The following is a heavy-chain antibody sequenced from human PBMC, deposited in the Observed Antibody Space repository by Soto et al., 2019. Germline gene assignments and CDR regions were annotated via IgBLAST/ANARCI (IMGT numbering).Heavy chain of an antibody. J-gene: IGHJ5*02. CDR1: SYSISSGFF. CDR3: ARGTNSLDL. CDR2: IYHTGDT. Sequence: SETLSLTCVVSSYSISSGFFWAWIRQPPGKGLEWVGSIYHTGDTHYNPSLRSQVSMSVDTSKNHFSLRLTYLTAADTAVYFCARGTNSLDLWGQGILVTVPQ. D-gene: IGHD2-8*01. V-gene: IGHV4-38-2*01.